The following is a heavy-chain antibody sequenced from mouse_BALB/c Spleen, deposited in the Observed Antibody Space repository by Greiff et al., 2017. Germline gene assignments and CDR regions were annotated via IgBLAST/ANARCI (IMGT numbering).Heavy chain of an antibody. V-gene: IGHV5-6-3*01. CDR2: INSNGGST. J-gene: IGHJ2*01. D-gene: IGHD2-3*01. CDR1: GFTFSSYG. Sequence: EVQLVESGGGLVQPGGSLKLSCAASGFTFSSYGMSWVRQTPDKRLELVATINSNGGSTYYPDSVKGRFTISRDNAKNTLYLQMSSLKSEDTAMYYCARERWLLRYFDYWGQGTTLTVSS. CDR3: ARERWLLRYFDY.